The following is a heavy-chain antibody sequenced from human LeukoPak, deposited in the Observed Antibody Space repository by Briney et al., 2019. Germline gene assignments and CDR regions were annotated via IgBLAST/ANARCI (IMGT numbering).Heavy chain of an antibody. Sequence: PSETLSLTCTVSSGSISSYYWSWIQQPPGKGLEWIGYIYYSGSTNYNPSLMSRVTISVDTSKNQFSLKLSSVTAADTAVYYCAKSRGSGWYESFDYWGQGTLVTVSS. J-gene: IGHJ4*02. V-gene: IGHV4-59*08. D-gene: IGHD6-19*01. CDR2: IYYSGST. CDR3: AKSRGSGWYESFDY. CDR1: SGSISSYY.